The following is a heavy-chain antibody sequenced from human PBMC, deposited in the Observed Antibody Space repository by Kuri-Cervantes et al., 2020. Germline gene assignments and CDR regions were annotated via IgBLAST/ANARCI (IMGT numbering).Heavy chain of an antibody. CDR1: GFTFSSYD. J-gene: IGHJ4*02. Sequence: GESLKISCAASGFTFSSYDTHWVRQATGKGLEWVSAIGTAGDTYYPGSVRGRFTISRENAKNSLYLQMNSLRAGDTAVYYCARRGYCSGGSCYGAYYFDYWGQGTLVTVSS. D-gene: IGHD2-15*01. CDR3: ARRGYCSGGSCYGAYYFDY. V-gene: IGHV3-13*01. CDR2: IGTAGDT.